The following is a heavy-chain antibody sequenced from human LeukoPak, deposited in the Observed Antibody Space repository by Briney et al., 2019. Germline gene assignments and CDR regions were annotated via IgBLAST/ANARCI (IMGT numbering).Heavy chain of an antibody. Sequence: PSETLSLTCTVSGGSISSYYWGWIRQPPGKGLEWIGSIYYSGSTYYNPSLKSRVTISVDTSKNQFSLKLSSVTAADTAVYYCARGSYYYDSSGSDPFDYWGQGTLVTVSS. CDR3: ARGSYYYDSSGSDPFDY. CDR1: GGSISSYY. J-gene: IGHJ4*02. CDR2: IYYSGST. D-gene: IGHD3-22*01. V-gene: IGHV4-39*07.